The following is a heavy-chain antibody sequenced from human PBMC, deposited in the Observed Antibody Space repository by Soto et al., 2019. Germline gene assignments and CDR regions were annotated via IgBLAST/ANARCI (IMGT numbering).Heavy chain of an antibody. CDR1: GFPFSSYG. CDR2: IWYDGSNK. V-gene: IGHV3-33*01. J-gene: IGHJ4*02. CDR3: ASSIN. Sequence: QVQLVESGGGVVQPGRSLRLSCAASGFPFSSYGMHWVRQAPGTGLDWVAVIWYDGSNKDYAEPVKGRFTISRVNSKNTLYLQMNSLRADDTAVYYCASSINWGQGTLVTVSS.